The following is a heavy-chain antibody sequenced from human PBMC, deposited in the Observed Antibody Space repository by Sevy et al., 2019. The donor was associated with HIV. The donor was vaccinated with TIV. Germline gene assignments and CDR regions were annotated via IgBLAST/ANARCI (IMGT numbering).Heavy chain of an antibody. J-gene: IGHJ4*02. D-gene: IGHD3-10*01. CDR1: GVSITSGHYY. Sequence: SDTLSLTCSVSGVSITSGHYYWSWIRQPAGGGLEWIGRIYSGGTTNYNPSLKNRVTILEDTSKNEFSLRLTSVTAADTAGDYCGREPHQYYYNAESLIDSWGQGTLVTVSS. CDR2: IYSGGTT. V-gene: IGHV4-61*02. CDR3: GREPHQYYYNAESLIDS.